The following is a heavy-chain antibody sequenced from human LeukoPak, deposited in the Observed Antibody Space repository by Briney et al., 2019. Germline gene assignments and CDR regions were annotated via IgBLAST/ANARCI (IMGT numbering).Heavy chain of an antibody. Sequence: GGFLRLSCAVSGFTLSSYEMNWVRQAPGKGLEWVSYISSSGSTRYYADSVKGRFTISRDNAKNSLYLQVNSLRAEDTAVYYCARFGVPYGVDVWGQGTTVTVSS. J-gene: IGHJ6*02. V-gene: IGHV3-48*03. D-gene: IGHD3-16*01. CDR1: GFTLSSYE. CDR3: ARFGVPYGVDV. CDR2: ISSSGSTR.